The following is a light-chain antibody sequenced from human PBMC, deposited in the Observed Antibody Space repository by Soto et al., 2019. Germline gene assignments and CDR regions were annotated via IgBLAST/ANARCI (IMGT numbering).Light chain of an antibody. V-gene: IGKV3D-15*02. CDR1: QSVSSD. J-gene: IGKJ1*01. Sequence: YVTTEDLVPLSCRASQSVSSDLAWYQQKPGQAPNLLIYGAFTRATGIPARFSGTGSGTEFTLTISSLQSEDFAPYYCQQSYIIPVTFGQGTKVDIK. CDR3: QQSYIIPVT. CDR2: GAF.